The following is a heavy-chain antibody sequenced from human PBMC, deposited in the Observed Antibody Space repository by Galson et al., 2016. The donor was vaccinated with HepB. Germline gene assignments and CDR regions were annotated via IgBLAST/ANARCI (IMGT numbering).Heavy chain of an antibody. J-gene: IGHJ4*02. Sequence: SLRLSCAASGFSFSSYWMHWVRQAPGKGLVWVSRINGDGSSTSYADYVKGRFTISRDNAKNTLYLQMNSLRAEDTPVYFCARRDISMANDYWGQGVLVTVSS. D-gene: IGHD5-18*01. V-gene: IGHV3-74*01. CDR2: INGDGSST. CDR3: ARRDISMANDY. CDR1: GFSFSSYW.